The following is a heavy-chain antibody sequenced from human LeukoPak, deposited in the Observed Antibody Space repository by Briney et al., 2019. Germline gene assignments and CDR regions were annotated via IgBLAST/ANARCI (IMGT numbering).Heavy chain of an antibody. D-gene: IGHD3-9*01. CDR1: GFTVSSNY. Sequence: GGSLRLSCAASGFTVSSNYMSWVRQAPGKGLEWVSVIYSGGSTYYADSVKGRFTISRDNSKNTLYLQMNSLRADDTALYYCSRDWDFDWLSPRFDYWGQGTLVSVSS. CDR3: SRDWDFDWLSPRFDY. J-gene: IGHJ4*02. CDR2: IYSGGST. V-gene: IGHV3-66*01.